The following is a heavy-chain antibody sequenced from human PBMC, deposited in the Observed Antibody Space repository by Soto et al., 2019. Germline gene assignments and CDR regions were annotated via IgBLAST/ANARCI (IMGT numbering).Heavy chain of an antibody. Sequence: QVQLQESGPGLVKPSETLSLTCTVSGGSISRYYWSWIRQPPGKGLEWIGYIYYSGSPNYNPSLKSRVTVSVDTSKNQFSLKLSSVTAADTAVYYCARIGGSWRDHYFDYWGQGTLVTVSS. V-gene: IGHV4-59*01. CDR3: ARIGGSWRDHYFDY. D-gene: IGHD6-13*01. CDR1: GGSISRYY. CDR2: IYYSGSP. J-gene: IGHJ4*02.